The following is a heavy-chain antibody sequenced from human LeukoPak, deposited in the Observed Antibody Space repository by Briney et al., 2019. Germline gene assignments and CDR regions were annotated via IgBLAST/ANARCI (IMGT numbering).Heavy chain of an antibody. D-gene: IGHD3-10*01. CDR1: GYTFTSYD. CDR2: ISAYNGNT. J-gene: IGHJ4*02. V-gene: IGHV1-18*01. CDR3: ARSGQVRTPNDY. Sequence: ASVKVSCKASGYTFTSYDINWVRQATGQGLEWMGWISAYNGNTNYAQKLQGRVTMTTDTSTSTAYMELRSLRSDDTAVYYCARSGQVRTPNDYWGQGTLVTVSS.